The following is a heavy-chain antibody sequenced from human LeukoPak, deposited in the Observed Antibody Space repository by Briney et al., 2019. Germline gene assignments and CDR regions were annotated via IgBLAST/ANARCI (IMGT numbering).Heavy chain of an antibody. CDR3: ASTLAYCSGGSCPFDY. J-gene: IGHJ4*02. CDR1: GGTFISYA. Sequence: SVKVSCKASGGTFISYAISWVRQAPGQGLEWMGRIIPIFGTANYAQKFQGRVTITTDESTSTAYMELSSLRSEDTAVYYCASTLAYCSGGSCPFDYWGQGTLVTVSS. CDR2: IIPIFGTA. V-gene: IGHV1-69*05. D-gene: IGHD2-15*01.